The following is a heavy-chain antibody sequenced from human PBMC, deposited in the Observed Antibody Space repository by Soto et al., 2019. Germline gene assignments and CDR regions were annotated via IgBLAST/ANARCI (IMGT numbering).Heavy chain of an antibody. Sequence: QFQLVQSGDEVKKPGASVRVSCKASGYTFISYALSWLRQAPGQGLEWIGRVSPYNCNTNYAQKFQGRVTITTDTSTNTAYMDLRSLKPDDTAVYFCARDFLTRISWGSTTAQFSLYGMEVWGQGTTVTVSS. CDR1: GYTFISYA. V-gene: IGHV1-18*01. J-gene: IGHJ6*02. CDR3: ARDFLTRISWGSTTAQFSLYGMEV. D-gene: IGHD3-9*01. CDR2: VSPYNCNT.